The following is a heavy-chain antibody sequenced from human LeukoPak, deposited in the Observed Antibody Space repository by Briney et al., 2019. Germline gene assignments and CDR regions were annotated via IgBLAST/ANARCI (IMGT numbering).Heavy chain of an antibody. D-gene: IGHD6-13*01. CDR1: GYTFTGYY. CDR3: ARVRPQRYSSSWYLTMYNWFDP. J-gene: IGHJ5*02. V-gene: IGHV1-2*06. CDR2: INPNSGGT. Sequence: ASVTVSCKASGYTFTGYYMHWVRQAPGQGLEWMGRINPNSGGTNYAQKFQGRVTMTRSTSISTAYMELSSLRSEDTAVYYCARVRPQRYSSSWYLTMYNWFDPWGQGTLVTVSS.